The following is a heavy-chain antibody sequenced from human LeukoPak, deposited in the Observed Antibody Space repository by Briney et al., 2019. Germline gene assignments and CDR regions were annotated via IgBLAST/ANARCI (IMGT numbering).Heavy chain of an antibody. J-gene: IGHJ4*02. D-gene: IGHD6-19*01. CDR3: ARVAEDSSGWHDY. CDR2: TSAYNGNT. Sequence: GASAKVSCKASGDSVTSYGIGGVRQATGQWLEWMGWTSAYNGNTNYAQKLQGRVTMTTDTSTSTAYMELRSLRSDDTAVYYCARVAEDSSGWHDYWGQGTLVTVSS. V-gene: IGHV1-18*01. CDR1: GDSVTSYG.